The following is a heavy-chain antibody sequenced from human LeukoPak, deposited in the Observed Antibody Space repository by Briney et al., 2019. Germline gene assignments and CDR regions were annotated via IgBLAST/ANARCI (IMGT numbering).Heavy chain of an antibody. CDR1: GFTFSTYG. J-gene: IGHJ4*02. CDR3: TKPPDSGYSYGGPLDY. D-gene: IGHD5-18*01. CDR2: IRYDGTNK. Sequence: GGSLRLSCAASGFTFSTYGMHWVRQAPGKGLEWVAFIRYDGTNKYYADSVKGRFTISRDNSKNTLYLQMNGLRVEDTAVYYCTKPPDSGYSYGGPLDYWGQGTLVTVSS. V-gene: IGHV3-30*02.